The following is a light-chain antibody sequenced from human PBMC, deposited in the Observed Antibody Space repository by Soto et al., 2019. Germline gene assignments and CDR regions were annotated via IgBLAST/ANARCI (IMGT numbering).Light chain of an antibody. CDR3: QQYYNSPIT. V-gene: IGKV4-1*01. CDR2: WAS. CDR1: ESILSTSNNKKY. J-gene: IGKJ5*01. Sequence: EIVMTQSPDSLALSLGERATINCKSSESILSTSNNKKYLGWYQKKPGQPPKXLISWASTRNSGVPERFSGSGSGADLTITISSMKAEDVEVYYCQQYYNSPITFGHGTRLEIK.